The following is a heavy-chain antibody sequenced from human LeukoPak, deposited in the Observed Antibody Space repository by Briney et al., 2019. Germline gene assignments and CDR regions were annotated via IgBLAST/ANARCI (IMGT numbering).Heavy chain of an antibody. CDR3: ARGGEVCSSTSCYRGHEY. CDR2: INPDTGGT. Sequence: ASVNVSCKSSGYTFTGYYMHWVRQAPGQGLEWMGWINPDTGGTSYAQRFQGRVTMTRDTSISTAYMELSRLTSDDTAVYYCARGGEVCSSTSCYRGHEYWGQGTLVTVSS. D-gene: IGHD2-2*01. J-gene: IGHJ4*02. V-gene: IGHV1-2*02. CDR1: GYTFTGYY.